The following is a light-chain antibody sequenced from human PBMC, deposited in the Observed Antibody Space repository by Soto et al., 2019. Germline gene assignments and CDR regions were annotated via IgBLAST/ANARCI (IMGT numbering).Light chain of an antibody. CDR3: MQPVQIPVT. V-gene: IGKV2-28*01. Sequence: DIVMTQSPLSLPVTPGEPASISCRSSQSLLRSDGYSYLHWYLQKPGQSPQILIYMGSNRASGVPERVSGSRSGTDFTLKISSVEAEDVGVYYCMQPVQIPVTFGQGTRLEIK. J-gene: IGKJ5*01. CDR2: MGS. CDR1: QSLLRSDGYSY.